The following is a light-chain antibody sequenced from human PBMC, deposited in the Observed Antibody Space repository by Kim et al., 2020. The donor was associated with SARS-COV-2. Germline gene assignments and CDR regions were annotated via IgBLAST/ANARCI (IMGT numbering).Light chain of an antibody. V-gene: IGLV7-46*01. Sequence: PGVTGTQTDGPSNGAVTSGHHAYWFQQKPGQAPRTMIYDTSNKHSWTPARLSGSLLGGKAALTLSGALPEDEAEYYCLLYYDGYRIFGGGTQLTVL. CDR3: LLYYDGYRI. CDR1: NGAVTSGHH. CDR2: DTS. J-gene: IGLJ2*01.